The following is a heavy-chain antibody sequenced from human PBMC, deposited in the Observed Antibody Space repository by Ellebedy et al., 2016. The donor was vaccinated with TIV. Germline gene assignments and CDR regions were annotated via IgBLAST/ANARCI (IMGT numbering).Heavy chain of an antibody. D-gene: IGHD1-26*01. CDR2: IKEDGSEE. CDR3: VRDLHWSYFD. J-gene: IGHJ4*02. V-gene: IGHV3-7*03. Sequence: GESLKISCAASGFTFSLNWMYWVRQAPGKGLEWVANIKEDGSEEYYVDSVKGRFTISRDNAKNSLYLQMNSLRVEDTAVYYCVRDLHWSYFDWGQGTLVTVSS. CDR1: GFTFSLNW.